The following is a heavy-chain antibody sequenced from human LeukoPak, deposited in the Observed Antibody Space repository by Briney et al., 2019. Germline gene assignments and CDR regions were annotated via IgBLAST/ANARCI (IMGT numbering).Heavy chain of an antibody. CDR2: ISVYNGNT. V-gene: IGHV1-18*01. D-gene: IGHD3-22*01. CDR1: GYTFTSYG. CDR3: ARAVSYDSTFDY. Sequence: ASVKVSCKASGYTFTSYGISWVRQAPGQGLEWMGWISVYNGNTNYAQKLQGRVTMTTDTSTSTAYMELRSLRSDDTAVYYCARAVSYDSTFDYWGQGTLVTVSS. J-gene: IGHJ4*02.